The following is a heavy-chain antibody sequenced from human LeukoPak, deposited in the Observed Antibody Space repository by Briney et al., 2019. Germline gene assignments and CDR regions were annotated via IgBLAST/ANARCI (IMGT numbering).Heavy chain of an antibody. CDR2: ISSSGSTI. D-gene: IGHD3-9*01. CDR3: ARGEDYDILTALSGMDV. CDR1: GFTFSSYE. Sequence: QPGGSLRLSCAASGFTFSSYEMNWVRQAPGKGLEWVSYISSSGSTIYYADSVKGRFTISRDNAKNSLYLQMNSLRAEDTAVYYCARGEDYDILTALSGMDVWGKGTTVTVSS. J-gene: IGHJ6*04. V-gene: IGHV3-48*03.